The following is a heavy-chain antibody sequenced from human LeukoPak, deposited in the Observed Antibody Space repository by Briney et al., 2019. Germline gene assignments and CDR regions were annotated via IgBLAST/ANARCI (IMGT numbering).Heavy chain of an antibody. CDR3: XHXXXXXXGSESHLGWFDP. V-gene: IGHV2-5*02. D-gene: IGHD3-10*01. Sequence: GPTLXXPTQTLTLTCTFSGFSLSTSGVGVGWIRQPPGKALEWLALIYWDDDKRYSPSLKSRLTITKDTSKNQVDLKMTKMEXXXXXXXXXXHXXXXXXGSESHLGWFDPWGQGTLVTVSS. J-gene: IGHJ5*02. CDR1: GFSLSTSGVG. CDR2: IYWDDDK.